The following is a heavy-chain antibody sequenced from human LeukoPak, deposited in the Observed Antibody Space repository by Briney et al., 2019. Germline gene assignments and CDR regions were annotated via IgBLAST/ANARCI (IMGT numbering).Heavy chain of an antibody. J-gene: IGHJ4*02. Sequence: ASVKVSCKASGYTFTGYYMHWVRQAPGQGLEWMGWINPNSGGTNYAQKFQGRVTMTRDTSISTAYMEPSRLRSDDTAVYYCARDTAAADPYYFDYWGQGTLVTVSS. CDR2: INPNSGGT. CDR1: GYTFTGYY. V-gene: IGHV1-2*02. D-gene: IGHD6-13*01. CDR3: ARDTAAADPYYFDY.